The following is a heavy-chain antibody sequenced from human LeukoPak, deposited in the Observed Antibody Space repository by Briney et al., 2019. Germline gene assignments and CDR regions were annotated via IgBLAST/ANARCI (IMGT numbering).Heavy chain of an antibody. J-gene: IGHJ4*02. D-gene: IGHD3-3*01. CDR3: ARESSGYDFWSGYSLIDY. Sequence: PSQTLSLTCTVSGGSISSGDYYWRWLRQPPGTGLEWIGYIYYSGSTYYNPSLKSRVTISVDTSKNQFSLKLSSVTAADTAVYYCARESSGYDFWSGYSLIDYWGQGTLVTVSS. CDR1: GGSISSGDYY. V-gene: IGHV4-30-4*08. CDR2: IYYSGST.